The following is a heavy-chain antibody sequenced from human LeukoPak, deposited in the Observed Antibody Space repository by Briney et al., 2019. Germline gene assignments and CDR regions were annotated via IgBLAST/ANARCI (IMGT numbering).Heavy chain of an antibody. J-gene: IGHJ4*02. D-gene: IGHD6-13*01. V-gene: IGHV3-23*01. CDR1: GFPLSSYA. Sequence: GGSLRLSCAVSGFPLSSYAMSWVRQAPGKGLEWVSATSSSDAGTYYADSVRGRFTISRDNSKNTLYLQMNSLKTSDTAIYYCARHGSLAAAALHWGQGTLVSVSS. CDR3: ARHGSLAAAALH. CDR2: TSSSDAGT.